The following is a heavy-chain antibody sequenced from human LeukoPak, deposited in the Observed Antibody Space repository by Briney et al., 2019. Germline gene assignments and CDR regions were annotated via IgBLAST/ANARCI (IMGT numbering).Heavy chain of an antibody. CDR3: ARGSKAAHNWFDP. CDR1: GGSISGYF. J-gene: IGHJ5*02. D-gene: IGHD4-11*01. V-gene: IGHV4-34*01. CDR2: INHSGST. Sequence: SETLSLTCTVSGGSISGYFWSWIRQPPGKGLEWIGEINHSGSTNYNPSLKSRVTISVDTSKNQFSLKLSSVTAADTAVYYCARGSKAAHNWFDPWGQGTLVTVSS.